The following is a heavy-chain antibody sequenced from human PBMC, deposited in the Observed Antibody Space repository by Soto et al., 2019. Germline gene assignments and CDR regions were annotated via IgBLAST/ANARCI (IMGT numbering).Heavy chain of an antibody. V-gene: IGHV3-7*03. CDR3: GRDTSPQDESIDSWDDALDV. Sequence: EAQLMESGGGLVQPGGSLRLSCAASGFSSTNYWMTWVRQAAGKGLEWVANINEDGAKKNYADSVKGRFTISRDNPKNSVSLQMDNLGAEDTAVYYCGRDTSPQDESIDSWDDALDVWGQGAMVTVSS. CDR1: GFSSTNYW. D-gene: IGHD1-26*01. CDR2: INEDGAKK. J-gene: IGHJ3*01.